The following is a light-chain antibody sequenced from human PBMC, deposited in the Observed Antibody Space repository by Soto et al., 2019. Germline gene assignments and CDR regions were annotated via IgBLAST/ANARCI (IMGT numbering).Light chain of an antibody. CDR3: QQHINWPLT. J-gene: IGKJ4*01. CDR2: EVS. V-gene: IGKV3-11*01. CDR1: QTVSSS. Sequence: EIVLTQSPATLSLSPGERATLPCRASQTVSSSLAWYQQKPGQAPRLLIYEVSNRATGIPARFSGSGSGADFTLTISSLEPGDFALYYCQQHINWPLTFGGGTKVDIK.